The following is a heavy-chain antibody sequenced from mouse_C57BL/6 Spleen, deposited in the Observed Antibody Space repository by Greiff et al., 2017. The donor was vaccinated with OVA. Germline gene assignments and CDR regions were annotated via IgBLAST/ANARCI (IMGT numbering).Heavy chain of an antibody. Sequence: VQVVESGPELVKPGASVKISCKASGYAFSSSWMNWVKQRPGKGLEWIGRIYPGDGDTNYNGKFKGKATLTADKSSSTAYMQLSSLTSEDSAVYFCAKTYGNYYYAMDYWGQGTSVTVSS. CDR1: GYAFSSSW. J-gene: IGHJ4*01. V-gene: IGHV1-82*01. CDR3: AKTYGNYYYAMDY. D-gene: IGHD2-1*01. CDR2: IYPGDGDT.